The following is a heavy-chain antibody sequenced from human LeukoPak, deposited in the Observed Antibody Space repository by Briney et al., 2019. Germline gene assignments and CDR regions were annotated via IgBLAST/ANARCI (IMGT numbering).Heavy chain of an antibody. Sequence: SETLSLTCGVSGTSFTSYYWSWVRQTPGKGLEWIGEVNHSGYTNMNPSLKSRVTISVDTSKNQFSLMMTSVTAADTAVYFCARMTTGHDYWGQGILVTVSS. D-gene: IGHD4-17*01. CDR2: VNHSGYT. V-gene: IGHV4-34*01. CDR1: GTSFTSYY. CDR3: ARMTTGHDY. J-gene: IGHJ4*02.